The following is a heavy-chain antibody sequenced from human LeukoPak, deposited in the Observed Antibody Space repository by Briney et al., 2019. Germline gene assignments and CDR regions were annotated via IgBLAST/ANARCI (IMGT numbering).Heavy chain of an antibody. J-gene: IGHJ4*02. CDR3: ARVHGSTDPFDY. D-gene: IGHD4-11*01. Sequence: ASVKVSCKASGYTFTSYGMSWVRQAPGKGLEWMGWISAYNGNTNYAQKLQGRVTMTTDTSTSTAYMELRSLRSDDTALYYCARVHGSTDPFDYWGQGALVTVSS. CDR1: GYTFTSYG. V-gene: IGHV1-18*01. CDR2: ISAYNGNT.